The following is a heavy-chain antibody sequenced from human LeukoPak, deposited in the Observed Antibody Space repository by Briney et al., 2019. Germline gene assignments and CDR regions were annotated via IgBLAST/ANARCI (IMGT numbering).Heavy chain of an antibody. CDR1: GFTFGTYA. Sequence: GGSLRLSCAASGFTFGTYAMNWVRQAPGRGLEWVSGISGSAGLTYYADSVKGRFTISRDNSKNMVFLQMNSLRAEDTAVYYCARDNRTAYFDYWGQGTLVTVSS. CDR2: ISGSAGLT. J-gene: IGHJ4*02. CDR3: ARDNRTAYFDY. V-gene: IGHV3-23*01.